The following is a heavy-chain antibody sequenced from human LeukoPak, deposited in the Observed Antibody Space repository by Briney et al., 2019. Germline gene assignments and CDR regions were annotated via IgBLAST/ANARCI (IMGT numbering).Heavy chain of an antibody. V-gene: IGHV3-23*01. J-gene: IGHJ4*02. D-gene: IGHD2-15*01. CDR3: ANGWSPDY. CDR1: GFTFSNAW. Sequence: PGGSLRLSCAASGFTFSNAWMSWVRQAPGKGLEWVSGISGSGGSTYYADSVKGRFTIFRDDSKNTLYLQMNSLRAEDTAVYHCANGWSPDYWGRGTLVTVSS. CDR2: ISGSGGST.